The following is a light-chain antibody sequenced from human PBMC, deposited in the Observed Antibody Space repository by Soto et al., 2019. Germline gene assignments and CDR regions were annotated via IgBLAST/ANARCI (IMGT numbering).Light chain of an antibody. V-gene: IGLV8-61*01. CDR2: STN. Sequence: QTVVTQEPSFSVSPGGTVTFTCGLSSGSVSTSYYPSWYQQTPGQAPRTLIDSTNTRSSGVPDRFSGSILGNKAALTITGAQADDDSDYYCVLYMGSGIWVFGGGTKLTVL. J-gene: IGLJ3*02. CDR1: SGSVSTSYY. CDR3: VLYMGSGIWV.